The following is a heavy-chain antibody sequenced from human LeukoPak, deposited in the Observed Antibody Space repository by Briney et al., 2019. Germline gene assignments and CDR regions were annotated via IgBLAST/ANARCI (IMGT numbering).Heavy chain of an antibody. Sequence: PGGSLRLSCAASGFTFSSYAMHWVRQAPGKGLEWVAVISYDGSNKYYADSVKGRFTISRDNSKNTLYLQMNSLRAEDTAVYYCARGMDYDSSGYYDYWGQGTLVTVSS. CDR1: GFTFSSYA. CDR3: ARGMDYDSSGYYDY. J-gene: IGHJ4*02. D-gene: IGHD3-22*01. CDR2: ISYDGSNK. V-gene: IGHV3-30-3*01.